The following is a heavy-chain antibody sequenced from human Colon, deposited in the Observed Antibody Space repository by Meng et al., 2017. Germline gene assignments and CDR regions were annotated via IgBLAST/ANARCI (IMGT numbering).Heavy chain of an antibody. Sequence: QVQLQGSGPGLVQPSQTLSLTCKVSGGSVSSASYYWSWIRQPPGKGLEWIGLIHYSGSRNYNPSLKSRVTMSVDTSKNQVSLRLTSVTAADTAVYYCARFYGSGTFEVHDYWGQGTLVTVSS. CDR1: GGSVSSASYY. V-gene: IGHV4-61*01. J-gene: IGHJ4*02. CDR2: IHYSGSR. CDR3: ARFYGSGTFEVHDY. D-gene: IGHD3-10*01.